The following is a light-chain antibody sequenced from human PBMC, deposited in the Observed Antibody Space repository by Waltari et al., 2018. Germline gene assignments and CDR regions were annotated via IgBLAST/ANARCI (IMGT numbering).Light chain of an antibody. CDR3: QQSYNTPFT. Sequence: DIQMTQSPFSLSASVGDRVTITCRATEDIAHYVNWYQQSPGKAPKVLISSATSLQSGVPSRCSGSGSGTDFTLTISSLQPEDVATYYCQQSYNTPFTFGQGTKLQIK. CDR2: SAT. V-gene: IGKV1-39*01. CDR1: EDIAHY. J-gene: IGKJ2*01.